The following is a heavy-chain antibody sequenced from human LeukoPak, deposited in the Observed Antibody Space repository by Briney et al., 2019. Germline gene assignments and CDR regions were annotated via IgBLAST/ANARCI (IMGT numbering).Heavy chain of an antibody. J-gene: IGHJ4*02. V-gene: IGHV4-39*01. D-gene: IGHD6-13*01. CDR2: IYYSGST. CDR1: GGSISSSSYY. Sequence: PSETLSLTCTVSGGSISSSSYYWGWLRQPPGKGLEWIGSIYYSGSTYYNPSLKSRVTISVDTSKNQFSLKLSSVTAADTAVYYCARVEISSTLYYFDYWGQGTLVTVSS. CDR3: ARVEISSTLYYFDY.